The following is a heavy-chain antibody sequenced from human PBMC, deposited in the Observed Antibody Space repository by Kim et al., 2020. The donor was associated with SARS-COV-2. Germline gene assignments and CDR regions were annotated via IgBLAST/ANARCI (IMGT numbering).Heavy chain of an antibody. V-gene: IGHV4-59*08. J-gene: IGHJ4*02. CDR3: ARHRRFGDALDY. D-gene: IGHD3-10*01. Sequence: NYNPSLKSRVTISVDTSKNQFSLKLSSVTAADTAVYYCARHRRFGDALDYWGQGTLVTVSS.